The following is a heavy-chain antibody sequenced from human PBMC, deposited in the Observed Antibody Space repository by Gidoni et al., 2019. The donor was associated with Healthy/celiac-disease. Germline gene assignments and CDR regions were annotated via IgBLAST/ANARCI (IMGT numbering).Heavy chain of an antibody. D-gene: IGHD4-4*01. Sequence: QVQLQESGPGLVKPSQTLSLTCTVSGGSISSGGYYWSWIRQHPGKGLEWNGSIYYSGSTYYNPSLKSRVTISVDTSKNQFSLKLSSVTAADTAVYYCARDLRRGYSNYWGNMDVWGKGTTVTVSS. J-gene: IGHJ6*03. CDR1: GGSISSGGYY. CDR2: IYYSGST. V-gene: IGHV4-31*03. CDR3: ARDLRRGYSNYWGNMDV.